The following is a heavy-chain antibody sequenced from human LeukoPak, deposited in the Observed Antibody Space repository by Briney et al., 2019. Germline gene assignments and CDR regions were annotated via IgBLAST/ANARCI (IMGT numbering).Heavy chain of an antibody. Sequence: PGGSLRLSCAASGFTFSSYSMNWFRQAPGKGLEWVSSISSSSSYIYYADSVKGRFTISRDNAKNSLYLQMNSLRAEDTAVYYCARVPLRFLEWDQFDYWGQGTLVTVSS. V-gene: IGHV3-21*01. CDR2: ISSSSSYI. D-gene: IGHD3-3*01. J-gene: IGHJ4*02. CDR3: ARVPLRFLEWDQFDY. CDR1: GFTFSSYS.